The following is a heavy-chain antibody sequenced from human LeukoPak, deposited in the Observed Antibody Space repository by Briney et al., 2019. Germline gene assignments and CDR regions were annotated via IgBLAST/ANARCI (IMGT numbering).Heavy chain of an antibody. CDR1: GFIFSSYS. D-gene: IGHD6-19*01. J-gene: IGHJ4*02. CDR3: ARAPSPLAVAGTDY. Sequence: GGSLRLSCAASGFIFSSYSMSWVRQAPGKGLEWVSSISSSSSYIYYADSVKGRFTISRDNAKNSLYLQMNSLRAEDTAVYYCARAPSPLAVAGTDYWGQGTLVTVSS. CDR2: ISSSSSYI. V-gene: IGHV3-21*01.